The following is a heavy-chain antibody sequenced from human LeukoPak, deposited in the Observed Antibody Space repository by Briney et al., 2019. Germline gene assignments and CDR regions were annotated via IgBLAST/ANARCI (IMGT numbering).Heavy chain of an antibody. J-gene: IGHJ6*03. CDR1: GFTFNNYA. Sequence: PGGSLRLSCATSGFTFNNYAMSWVRQAPGKGLEWVSGINWNGGSTGYADSVKGRFTTSRDNAKNSLYLQMNSLRAEDTALYYCARAARPLHYYDSSGYFDAYYYYYMDVWGKGTTVTVSS. CDR3: ARAARPLHYYDSSGYFDAYYYYYMDV. CDR2: INWNGGST. V-gene: IGHV3-20*04. D-gene: IGHD3-22*01.